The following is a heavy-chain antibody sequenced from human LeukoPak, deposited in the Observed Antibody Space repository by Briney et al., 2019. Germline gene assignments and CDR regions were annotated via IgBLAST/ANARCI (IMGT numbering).Heavy chain of an antibody. CDR2: IKQDGSEN. CDR3: ARGCSSTSCSGWFDP. CDR1: GFTFSSYP. J-gene: IGHJ5*02. V-gene: IGHV3-7*01. Sequence: GGSLRLSCAASGFTFSSYPMNWVRQAPGKGREWVANIKQDGSENNYVNSVKGRFTISRDNAKNSLYLQMNSLRAEDTAVYYCARGCSSTSCSGWFDPWGQGTLVTVSS. D-gene: IGHD2-2*01.